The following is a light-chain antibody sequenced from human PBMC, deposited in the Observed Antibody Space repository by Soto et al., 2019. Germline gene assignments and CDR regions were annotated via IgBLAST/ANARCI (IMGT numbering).Light chain of an antibody. Sequence: DIQVTQSPSSVSASVGDRVTITCRASQDINNWLAWYQQKQGKAPKLLIYTTSNLQSGVPSRFSGSGSGTDFTLTIHSLQPEDFATYYCQQANSCPLTFGGGTKVEIK. V-gene: IGKV1D-12*01. CDR1: QDINNW. J-gene: IGKJ4*01. CDR2: TTS. CDR3: QQANSCPLT.